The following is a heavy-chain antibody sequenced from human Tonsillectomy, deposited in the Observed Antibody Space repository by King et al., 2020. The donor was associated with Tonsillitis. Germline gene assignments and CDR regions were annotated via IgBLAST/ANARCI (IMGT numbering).Heavy chain of an antibody. J-gene: IGHJ6*02. CDR3: ARSDILTGYYKDKYGMDV. CDR1: GFTFSSYW. D-gene: IGHD3-9*01. V-gene: IGHV3-74*01. CDR2: INSDGSST. Sequence: VQLVESGGGLVQPGGSLRLSCAASGFTFSSYWMHWVRQAPGKGLVWVSRINSDGSSTSYADSVKGRFTISRDNAKNTLYLQMNSLRAEDTAVYYCARSDILTGYYKDKYGMDVWGQGTTVTVSS.